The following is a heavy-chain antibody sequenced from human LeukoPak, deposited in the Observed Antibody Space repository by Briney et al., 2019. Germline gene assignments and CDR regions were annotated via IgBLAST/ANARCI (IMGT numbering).Heavy chain of an antibody. CDR1: GFSFSTYS. V-gene: IGHV3-21*01. J-gene: IGHJ4*02. Sequence: GGSLRLSCVVSGFSFSTYSMNWVRQAPGKGLEWVSSISGSSTFIYYAGSVQGRFIISRDNAKNSLYLQMDSLRAEDTGVYYCARDVAGTSGTTGYWGQGTLVTVSS. CDR2: ISGSSTFI. CDR3: ARDVAGTSGTTGY. D-gene: IGHD1-1*01.